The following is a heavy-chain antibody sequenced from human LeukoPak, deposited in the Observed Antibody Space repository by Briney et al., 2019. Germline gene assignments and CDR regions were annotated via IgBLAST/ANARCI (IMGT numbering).Heavy chain of an antibody. D-gene: IGHD3-22*01. J-gene: IGHJ4*02. CDR2: ISGSGGST. CDR1: GFTFSSYA. Sequence: PGGSLRLSCAASGFTFSSYAMSWVRQAPGKGLEWVSAISGSGGSTYYADSVKGRFTISRDNSKNTPYLQMNSLRAEDTAVYYCARSMIFPPDSFDYWGQGTLVTVSS. V-gene: IGHV3-23*01. CDR3: ARSMIFPPDSFDY.